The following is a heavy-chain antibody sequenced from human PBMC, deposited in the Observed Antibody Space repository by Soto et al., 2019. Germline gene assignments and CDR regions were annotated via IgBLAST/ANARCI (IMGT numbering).Heavy chain of an antibody. CDR3: ARDDPTGTTMIDYYYGMDV. V-gene: IGHV1-69*01. CDR2: IIPIFGTA. CDR1: GGTFSSYA. D-gene: IGHD1-1*01. Sequence: QVQLVQSGAEVKKPESSVKVSCKASGGTFSSYAISWVRQAPGQGLEWMGGIIPIFGTANYAQKFQGRVTITADESTSTAYMELSSLRSEDTAVYYCARDDPTGTTMIDYYYGMDVWGQGTTVTVSS. J-gene: IGHJ6*02.